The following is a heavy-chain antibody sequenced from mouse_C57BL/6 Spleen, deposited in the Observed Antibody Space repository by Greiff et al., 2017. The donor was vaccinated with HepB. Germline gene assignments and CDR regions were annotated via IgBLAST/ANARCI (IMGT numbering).Heavy chain of an antibody. CDR2: IWWDDDK. J-gene: IGHJ1*03. V-gene: IGHV8-8*01. CDR1: GFSLSTFGMG. Sequence: QVTLKVSGPGILQPSQTLSLTCSFSGFSLSTFGMGVGWIRQPSGKGLEWLAHIWWDDDKDYNPALKSRLTISKDTSKNQVFLKIAKVDTADTATYYWARRGSYGSSYDWYFDVWGTGTTVTVSS. D-gene: IGHD1-1*01. CDR3: ARRGSYGSSYDWYFDV.